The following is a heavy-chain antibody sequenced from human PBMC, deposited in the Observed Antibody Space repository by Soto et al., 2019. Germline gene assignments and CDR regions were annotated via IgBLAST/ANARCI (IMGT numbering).Heavy chain of an antibody. CDR2: IYYSGST. V-gene: IGHV4-30-4*01. CDR3: ARDRDTPSVGFNV. CDR1: GGSISSGDYY. D-gene: IGHD2-2*02. J-gene: IGHJ6*02. Sequence: SETLSLTCTVSGGSISSGDYYWSWIRQPPGKGLEWIGYIYYSGSTYYNPSLKSRVTISVNTSKNQFSLKLSSVTAADTAVYYCARDRDTPSVGFNVWGQGTTVTVSS.